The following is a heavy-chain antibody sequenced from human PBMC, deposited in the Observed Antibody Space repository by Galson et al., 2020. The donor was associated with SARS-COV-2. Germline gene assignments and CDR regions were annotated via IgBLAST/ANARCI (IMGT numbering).Heavy chain of an antibody. J-gene: IGHJ6*02. CDR2: INPSGGST. CDR3: ARDPTTVTKYDCYYGRDV. CDR1: GYTFTSYY. D-gene: IGHD4-4*01. V-gene: IGHV1-46*01. Sequence: ASVKVSCKASGYTFTSYYMHWVRQAPGQGLEWMGIINPSGGSTSYAQKFQGRVTMTRDTSTSTVYMELSSLRSEDTAVCYCARDPTTVTKYDCYYGRDVWGQGTTVTVSS.